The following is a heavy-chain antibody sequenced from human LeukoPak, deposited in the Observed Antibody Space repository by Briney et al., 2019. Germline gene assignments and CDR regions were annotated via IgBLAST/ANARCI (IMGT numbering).Heavy chain of an antibody. CDR1: GYTFTDYY. CDR3: ARDEGKYGGNDFICDY. J-gene: IGHJ4*02. Sequence: ASVKVSCKASGYTFTDYYMYWGRQAPGQGLEWMGWINPKSGGTNYAQKFQGRVTMTRDTSISAAYMELSSLRSDDTAVYYCARDEGKYGGNDFICDYWGQGTLVTVSS. D-gene: IGHD5-12*01. CDR2: INPKSGGT. V-gene: IGHV1-2*02.